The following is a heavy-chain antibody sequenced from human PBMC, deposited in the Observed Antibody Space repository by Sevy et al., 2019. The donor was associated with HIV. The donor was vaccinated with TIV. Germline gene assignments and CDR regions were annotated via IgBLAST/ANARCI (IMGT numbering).Heavy chain of an antibody. CDR2: IRHGGYT. D-gene: IGHD2-8*01. Sequence: SETLSLTCIVSGTSISNTAYYWGWIRQSPGKWLEWIASIRHGGYTFYNPSLKSRVTISADTSKNQFSLKLTSVSAADTSIYYCVGPKLTYTNGWHYFDYWGQRTVVTVSS. CDR1: GTSISNTAYY. J-gene: IGHJ4*02. V-gene: IGHV4-39*01. CDR3: VGPKLTYTNGWHYFDY.